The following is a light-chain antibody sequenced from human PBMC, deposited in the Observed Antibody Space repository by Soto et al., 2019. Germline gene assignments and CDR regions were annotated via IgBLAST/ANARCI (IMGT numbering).Light chain of an antibody. J-gene: IGKJ1*01. CDR3: QQYNSYSEWM. CDR2: KAS. V-gene: IGKV1-5*03. Sequence: DIQMTQSPSTLSASVGDRVTITCRASQSISSWLAWYQQKPGKAPKLLIYKASSLESGVPSRFSGSGSGTEFTLTISSLQPDDFATYYCQQYNSYSEWMFGQGTKVEIK. CDR1: QSISSW.